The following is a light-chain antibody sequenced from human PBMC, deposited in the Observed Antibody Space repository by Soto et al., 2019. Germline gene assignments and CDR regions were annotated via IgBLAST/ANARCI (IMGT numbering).Light chain of an antibody. J-gene: IGLJ2*01. CDR3: CSYAGSYTLI. V-gene: IGLV2-11*01. CDR2: DVN. Sequence: QSALTQPRSVSGSPGQSVTISCTGTSSDVGAYNYVSWCQQHPGKAPKLMIYDVNKRPSGVPDRFSGSKSGNTASLTISGLQAEDEADYYCCSYAGSYTLIFGGGTKLTVL. CDR1: SSDVGAYNY.